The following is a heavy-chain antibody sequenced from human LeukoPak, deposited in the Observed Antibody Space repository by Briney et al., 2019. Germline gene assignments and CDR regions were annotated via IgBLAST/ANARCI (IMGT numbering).Heavy chain of an antibody. CDR3: AHGSMYQLDY. CDR1: GFTFSSYS. D-gene: IGHD2-2*01. Sequence: GGSLRLSCAASGFTFSSYSMNWVRQAPGKGLEWVSSITSSSTYIYYADSVKGRFTISRDNAKNTLYLQMNSLRAEDTAVYYCAHGSMYQLDYWGQGTLVTVSS. CDR2: ITSSSTYI. V-gene: IGHV3-21*04. J-gene: IGHJ4*02.